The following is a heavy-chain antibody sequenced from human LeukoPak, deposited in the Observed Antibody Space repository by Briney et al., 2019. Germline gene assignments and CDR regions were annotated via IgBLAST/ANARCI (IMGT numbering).Heavy chain of an antibody. CDR1: GFTLSSYG. V-gene: IGHV3-33*01. Sequence: PGGSLRLSCAASGFTLSSYGMHWVRQAPGKGLEWVAVIWYDGSNKYYADSVKGRFTISRDNSKNTLYLQMNSLRAEDTAVYYCARDGYDSSGYNELGIDYWGQGTLVTVSS. CDR3: ARDGYDSSGYNELGIDY. CDR2: IWYDGSNK. J-gene: IGHJ4*02. D-gene: IGHD3-22*01.